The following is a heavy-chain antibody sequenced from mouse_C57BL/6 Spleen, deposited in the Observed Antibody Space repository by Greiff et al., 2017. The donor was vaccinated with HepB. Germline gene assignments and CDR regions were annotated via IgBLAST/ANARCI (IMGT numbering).Heavy chain of an antibody. CDR3: ARSDYYGSSPLAY. V-gene: IGHV1-19*01. CDR2: INPYNGGT. Sequence: EVQLQQSGPVLVKPGASVKMSCKASGYTFTDYYMNWVKQSHGKSLEWIGVINPYNGGTSYNQKFKGKATLTVDKSSSTAYMELNSLTSEDSAVYYCARSDYYGSSPLAYWGQGTLVTVSA. CDR1: GYTFTDYY. J-gene: IGHJ3*01. D-gene: IGHD1-1*01.